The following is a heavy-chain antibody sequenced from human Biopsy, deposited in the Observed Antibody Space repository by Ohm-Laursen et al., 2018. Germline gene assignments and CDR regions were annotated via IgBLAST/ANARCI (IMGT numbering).Heavy chain of an antibody. V-gene: IGHV1-24*01. J-gene: IGHJ4*02. CDR2: FAPENGKT. CDR3: AGDRNNWNVNY. Sequence: SVKVSCKVSGYTLTDLSMHWVRQAPGKGLEWMGGFAPENGKTIYAQKFQGRVTMTEDTSTDTAYMELSNLRSEDTAVYYCAGDRNNWNVNYWGQGTLVIVSS. D-gene: IGHD1-20*01. CDR1: GYTLTDLS.